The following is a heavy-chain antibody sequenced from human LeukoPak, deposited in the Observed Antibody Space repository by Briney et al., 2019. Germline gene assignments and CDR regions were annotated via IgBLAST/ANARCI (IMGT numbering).Heavy chain of an antibody. Sequence: ASVKVSCKVSGYTLTELSMHWVRQAPGKGLEWMGGFDPEDGETIYAQKLQGRVTMTTDTSTSTAYMELRSLRSDDTAVYYCARDYPGHAFDIWGQGTMVTVSS. CDR3: ARDYPGHAFDI. CDR2: FDPEDGET. V-gene: IGHV1-24*01. CDR1: GYTLTELS. J-gene: IGHJ3*02.